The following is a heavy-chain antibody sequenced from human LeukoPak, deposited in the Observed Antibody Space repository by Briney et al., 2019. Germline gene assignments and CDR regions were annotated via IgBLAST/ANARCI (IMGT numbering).Heavy chain of an antibody. D-gene: IGHD3-22*01. V-gene: IGHV4-34*01. CDR3: AKDSSDYYFDY. J-gene: IGHJ4*02. CDR1: GGSFSGYY. Sequence: SETLSLTCAVYGGSFSGYYWSWIRQPPGKGLEWIGEINHSGSTNYNPSLKSRVTISVDTSKNQFSLKLSSVTAADTAVYYCAKDSSDYYFDYWGQGTLVTDSS. CDR2: INHSGST.